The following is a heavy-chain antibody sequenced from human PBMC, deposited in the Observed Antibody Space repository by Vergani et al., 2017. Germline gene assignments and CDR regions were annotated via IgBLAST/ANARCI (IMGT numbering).Heavy chain of an antibody. D-gene: IGHD3-22*01. CDR2: INHSGST. J-gene: IGHJ6*03. CDR1: GGSFSGYY. CDR3: ASMAPDYYDSSGHRYYYYYMDV. Sequence: QVQLQQWGAGLLKPSETLSLTCAVYGGSFSGYYWSWIRQPPGKGLEWIGEINHSGSTNYNPSLKSRVTIAVDTSKNQFSLKLSSVTGADTAVYYCASMAPDYYDSSGHRYYYYYMDVWGKGTTVTVSS. V-gene: IGHV4-34*01.